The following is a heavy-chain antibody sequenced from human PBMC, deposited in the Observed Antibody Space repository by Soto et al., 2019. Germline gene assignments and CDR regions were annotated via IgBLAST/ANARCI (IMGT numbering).Heavy chain of an antibody. V-gene: IGHV5-51*01. D-gene: IGHD4-17*01. CDR3: ARELDPYYGGNSLSLDY. Sequence: GESLKISCKGSGYSFTTYWIGWVRQMPGKGLEWMGIIYPGDSDTRYSPSFQGQVTISADKSISTAYLQWSSLKASDTAVYFCARELDPYYGGNSLSLDYWGQGTLVTVSS. CDR2: IYPGDSDT. CDR1: GYSFTTYW. J-gene: IGHJ4*02.